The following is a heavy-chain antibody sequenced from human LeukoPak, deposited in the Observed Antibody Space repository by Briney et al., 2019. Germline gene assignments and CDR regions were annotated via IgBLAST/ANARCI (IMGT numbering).Heavy chain of an antibody. CDR1: GGSISSSNW. CDR3: ARGGGTFGYLQKSRYYGMDV. D-gene: IGHD3-16*01. J-gene: IGHJ6*02. V-gene: IGHV4-4*02. CDR2: INHSGST. Sequence: SGTLSLTCAVSGGSISSSNWWSWVRQPPGRGLEWIGEINHSGSTNYNPSLKSRVTISVDTSKNQFSLKLSSVTAADTAVYYCARGGGTFGYLQKSRYYGMDVWGQGTTVTVSS.